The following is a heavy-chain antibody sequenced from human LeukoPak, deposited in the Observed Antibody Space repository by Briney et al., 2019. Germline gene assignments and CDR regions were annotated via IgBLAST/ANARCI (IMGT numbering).Heavy chain of an antibody. CDR3: TTGFVVGATLASSRGDY. CDR2: IKSKTDGGTT. J-gene: IGHJ4*02. D-gene: IGHD1-26*01. Sequence: GGSLRLSCAASGFTFSNAWMSWVRQAPGKRLEWVGRIKSKTDGGTTDYAAHVKGRFTISRDDSKNTLYLQMNSLKTEDTAVYYCTTGFVVGATLASSRGDYWGQGTLVTVSS. CDR1: GFTFSNAW. V-gene: IGHV3-15*01.